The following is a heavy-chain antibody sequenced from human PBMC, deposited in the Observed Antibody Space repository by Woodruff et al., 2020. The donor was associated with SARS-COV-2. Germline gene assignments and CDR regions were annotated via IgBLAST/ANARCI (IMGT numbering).Heavy chain of an antibody. Sequence: YADSVKGRFTISRDNSKNTLYLQMNSLRAEDTAVYYCAKDLGWQANGDFDYWGQGTLVTVSS. V-gene: IGHV3-30*02. CDR3: AKDLGWQANGDFDY. D-gene: IGHD7-27*01. J-gene: IGHJ4*02.